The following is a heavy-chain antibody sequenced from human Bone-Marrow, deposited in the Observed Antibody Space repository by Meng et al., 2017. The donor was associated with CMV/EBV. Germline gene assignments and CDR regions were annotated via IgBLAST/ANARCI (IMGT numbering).Heavy chain of an antibody. D-gene: IGHD3-22*01. J-gene: IGHJ4*02. V-gene: IGHV1-69*05. CDR1: GGNSNSYA. CDR3: ARVGSSGYYHGGFFDY. Sequence: SGGNSNSYAISWVRQATGQGLEWMGGIIHIFGTANYAQKFQGRVRITTDESTSTAYMELSSLRSEDTAVYYCARVGSSGYYHGGFFDYWGQGTLVTVSS. CDR2: IIHIFGTA.